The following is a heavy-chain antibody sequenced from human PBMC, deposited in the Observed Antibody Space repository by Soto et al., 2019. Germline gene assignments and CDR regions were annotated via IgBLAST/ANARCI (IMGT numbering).Heavy chain of an antibody. D-gene: IGHD2-21*01. J-gene: IGHJ5*02. V-gene: IGHV4-30-2*01. CDR1: GGSISSVCYS. Sequence: SETLSLTCAVSGGSISSVCYSWSWIRQPPGKGLEWIGYIYHSGSTYYNPSLKSRVTISVDRSKNQFSLKLSSVTAADTAVYYCATLPPRIVVTLLPIPTWGQGIQVTVSS. CDR2: IYHSGST. CDR3: ATLPPRIVVTLLPIPT.